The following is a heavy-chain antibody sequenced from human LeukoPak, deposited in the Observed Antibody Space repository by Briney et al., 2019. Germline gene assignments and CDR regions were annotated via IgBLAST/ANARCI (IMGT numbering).Heavy chain of an antibody. D-gene: IGHD5-24*01. V-gene: IGHV3-7*01. CDR3: ARWRWQQSEFDL. CDR1: GFSFSSYH. Sequence: PGGSLRLSCVASGFSFSSYHMSWVRQAPGKGPGCVAHIFPDGHQESCDASVRGRFTVSRDNAKNSVFLQMNSLRVEDTAIYYCARWRWQQSEFDLWGQGALVTVSS. J-gene: IGHJ4*02. CDR2: IFPDGHQE.